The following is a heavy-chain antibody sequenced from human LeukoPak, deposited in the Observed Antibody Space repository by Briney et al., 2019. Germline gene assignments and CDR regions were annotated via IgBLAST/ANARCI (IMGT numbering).Heavy chain of an antibody. J-gene: IGHJ4*02. CDR3: AKQEAAFDY. CDR2: ISGSGGST. Sequence: GGSLRLSCVASGFTVSRNYMNWVRQAPGKGLEWVSAISGSGGSTYYADSVKGRFTISRDNSKNTLYLQMNSLRAEDTAVYYCAKQEAAFDYWGQGTLVTVSS. CDR1: GFTVSRNY. V-gene: IGHV3-23*01.